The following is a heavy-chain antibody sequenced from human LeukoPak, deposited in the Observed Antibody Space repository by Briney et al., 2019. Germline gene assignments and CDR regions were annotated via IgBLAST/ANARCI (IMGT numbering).Heavy chain of an antibody. Sequence: GGSLRLSCAASGFTFSNYWIHWVRQAPGKGLVWVSRIKSDGSSASYADSVRGRFTISSDNAKNTIYLQMNSLRAEDTAVYYCAKLRMTTMAYYFDYWGQGTLVTVSS. V-gene: IGHV3-74*01. D-gene: IGHD5-24*01. J-gene: IGHJ4*02. CDR2: IKSDGSSA. CDR3: AKLRMTTMAYYFDY. CDR1: GFTFSNYW.